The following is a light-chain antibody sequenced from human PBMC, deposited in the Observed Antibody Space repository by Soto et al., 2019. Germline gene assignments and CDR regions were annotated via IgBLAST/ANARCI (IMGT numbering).Light chain of an antibody. CDR2: GAS. V-gene: IGKV3-15*01. CDR1: AGVSNN. CDR3: QKYNKGPRP. J-gene: IGKJ4*01. Sequence: EIVLTQSPATLSVSQGERATLSCRARAGVSNNLAWYQQKPGQAPRLLIFGASARATGIPARFSGSGSGTEVTLTISSLQSEDFAVYYCQKYNKGPRPFGGGTKVEIK.